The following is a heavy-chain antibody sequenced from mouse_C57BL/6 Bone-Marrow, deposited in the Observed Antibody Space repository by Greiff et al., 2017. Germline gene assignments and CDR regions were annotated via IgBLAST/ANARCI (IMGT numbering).Heavy chain of an antibody. J-gene: IGHJ3*01. CDR2: ISYDGSN. V-gene: IGHV3-6*01. CDR3: ARGGDYYGSSSVAY. D-gene: IGHD1-1*01. Sequence: DVQLQESGPGLVKPSQSLSLTCSVTGYSITSGYYWNWIRQFPGNKLEWMGYISYDGSNNYNPSLKNRISITRDTSKNQFFLKLNSVTTEDTATYYCARGGDYYGSSSVAYWGQGTLVTVSA. CDR1: GYSITSGYY.